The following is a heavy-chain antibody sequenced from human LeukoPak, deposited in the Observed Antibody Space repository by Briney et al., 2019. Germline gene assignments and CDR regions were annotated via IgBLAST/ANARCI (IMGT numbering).Heavy chain of an antibody. J-gene: IGHJ4*02. CDR3: ARAGGYSGYDSYYFDY. V-gene: IGHV1-8*01. Sequence: ASVKVSCKASGYTFTSYDINWVRQATGQGLEWMGWMNPNSGNTGYAQKFQGRVTMTRNTSISTAYMELSSLRSEDTAVYYCARAGGYSGYDSYYFDYWGQGTLVTVSS. CDR1: GYTFTSYD. CDR2: MNPNSGNT. D-gene: IGHD5-12*01.